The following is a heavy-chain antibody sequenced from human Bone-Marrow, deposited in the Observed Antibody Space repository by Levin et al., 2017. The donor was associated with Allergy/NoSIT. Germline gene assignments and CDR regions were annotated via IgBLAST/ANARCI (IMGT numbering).Heavy chain of an antibody. J-gene: IGHJ4*02. Sequence: PGGSLRLSCAASGFTFSDYYMSWIRQAPGKGLEWVSYISSSGSTIYYADSVKGRFTISRDNAKNSLYLQMNSLRAEDTAVYYCAREDTWGSYRPYYFDYWGQGTLVTVSS. CDR2: ISSSGSTI. D-gene: IGHD3-16*02. V-gene: IGHV3-11*01. CDR1: GFTFSDYY. CDR3: AREDTWGSYRPYYFDY.